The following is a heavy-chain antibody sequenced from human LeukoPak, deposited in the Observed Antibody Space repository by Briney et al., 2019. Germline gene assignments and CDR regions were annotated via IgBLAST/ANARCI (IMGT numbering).Heavy chain of an antibody. CDR3: ARDRAYGMDV. Sequence: GGSLRLSCAASGFTFSIYWMHWVRQAPGKGLVWVSHIESGGTISYADSVKGRFTISRDNAKNTLYLQMNSLRAEDTAVYYCARDRAYGMDVWGQGTTVTVSS. V-gene: IGHV3-74*01. J-gene: IGHJ6*02. CDR1: GFTFSIYW. CDR2: IESGGTI.